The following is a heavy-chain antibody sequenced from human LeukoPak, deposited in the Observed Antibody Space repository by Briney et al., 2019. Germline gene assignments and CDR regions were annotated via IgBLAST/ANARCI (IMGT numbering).Heavy chain of an antibody. Sequence: GASVKVSCKAFGYTFTNLGITWVRQAPGQGLEWMGWISAYNGDTKYGQNFQGRVTMTTDTSTSTAFMDLRSLSSDDTAVYYCGRVDMATTKDYWGQGTLVTVSS. CDR3: GRVDMATTKDY. V-gene: IGHV1-18*01. J-gene: IGHJ4*02. CDR2: ISAYNGDT. CDR1: GYTFTNLG. D-gene: IGHD5-24*01.